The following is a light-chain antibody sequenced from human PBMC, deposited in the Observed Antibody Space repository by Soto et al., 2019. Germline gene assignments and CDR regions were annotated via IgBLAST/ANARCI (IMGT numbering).Light chain of an antibody. CDR2: GAS. CDR1: QSVSSSY. CDR3: QQYGSRTYT. J-gene: IGKJ2*01. Sequence: EIVLTQSPGTLSLSPGERATLSCRASQSVSSSYLAWYQQKPGQAPRLLIYGASSRATGIPDRFSGSGSGTDFAVTISRLEPEDFAVYYCQQYGSRTYTFGQGTKLEIK. V-gene: IGKV3-20*01.